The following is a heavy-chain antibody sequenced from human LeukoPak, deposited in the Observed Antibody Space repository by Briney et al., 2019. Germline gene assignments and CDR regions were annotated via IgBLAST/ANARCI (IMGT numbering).Heavy chain of an antibody. CDR2: ISYDGSNK. V-gene: IGHV3-30-3*01. D-gene: IGHD2-15*01. Sequence: GRSLRLSCAASGFTFSSYAMHWVRQAPGKGLEWVAVISYDGSNKYYADSVKGRFTISRDNSKNTLYLQMNSLRAEDTAVYYCERDPSGGYLGSWGQGTLVTVSS. CDR3: ERDPSGGYLGS. J-gene: IGHJ4*02. CDR1: GFTFSSYA.